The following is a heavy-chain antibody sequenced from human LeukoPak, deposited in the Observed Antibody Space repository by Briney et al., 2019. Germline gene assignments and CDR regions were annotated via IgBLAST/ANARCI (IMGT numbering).Heavy chain of an antibody. CDR2: IGTAGDT. V-gene: IGHV3-13*01. J-gene: IGHJ4*02. CDR1: GFTFSSYD. Sequence: GGSLRLSCAASGFTFSSYDMHWVRQATGKGLEWVSAIGTAGDTYYPGSVKGRFTISRENAKNSLYLQMNSLRAGDTAVYYCANLDRAGYRDYWGQGTLVTVSS. D-gene: IGHD2-15*01. CDR3: ANLDRAGYRDY.